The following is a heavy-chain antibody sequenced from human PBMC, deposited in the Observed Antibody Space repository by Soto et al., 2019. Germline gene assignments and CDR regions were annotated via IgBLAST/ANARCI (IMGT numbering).Heavy chain of an antibody. Sequence: QLQLQESGPGLVKPSETLSLTCTVSGGSISSSSYYWGWIRQPPGKGLEWIGSIYYSGSTYYNPSLKSRVTLSVDTSKTPFSLKLSSVTAADTAVYYCASTPYYDYVWGSYRPFYGMDVWGQGTTVTVSS. CDR3: ASTPYYDYVWGSYRPFYGMDV. CDR2: IYYSGST. CDR1: GGSISSSSYY. V-gene: IGHV4-39*01. D-gene: IGHD3-16*02. J-gene: IGHJ6*02.